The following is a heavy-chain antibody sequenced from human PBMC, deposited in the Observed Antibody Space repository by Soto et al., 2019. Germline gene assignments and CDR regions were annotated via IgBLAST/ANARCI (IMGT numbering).Heavy chain of an antibody. Sequence: ESQSLPGTDPGGCISRYYWTWIRQPPGKGLEWIGYIYYSGSTNYNPSLKSRVTISVDTSKNQFSLKLSSVTAADTAVYYCARGIGDSSCYFPDWFDPRGQGTLVT. CDR1: GGCISRYY. CDR2: IYYSGST. J-gene: IGHJ5*02. D-gene: IGHD3-22*01. V-gene: IGHV4-59*01. CDR3: ARGIGDSSCYFPDWFDP.